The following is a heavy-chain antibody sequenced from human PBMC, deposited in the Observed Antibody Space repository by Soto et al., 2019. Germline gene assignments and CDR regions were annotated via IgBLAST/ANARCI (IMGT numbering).Heavy chain of an antibody. CDR1: GGSISSYY. J-gene: IGHJ6*02. D-gene: IGHD2-15*01. Sequence: PSETLSLTCTVSGGSISSYYWSWIRQPPGKGLEWIGYIYYSGSTNYNPSLKSRVTISVDTSKNQFSLKLSSVTAADTAVYYCARGGGYCSGGGCYSEGMIYYYYGMDVWGQGTTVTVSS. CDR2: IYYSGST. V-gene: IGHV4-59*01. CDR3: ARGGGYCSGGGCYSEGMIYYYYGMDV.